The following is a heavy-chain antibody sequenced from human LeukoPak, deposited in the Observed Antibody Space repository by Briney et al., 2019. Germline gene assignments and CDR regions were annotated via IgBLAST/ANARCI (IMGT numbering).Heavy chain of an antibody. D-gene: IGHD6-13*01. CDR1: GGSISSYY. J-gene: IGHJ3*02. V-gene: IGHV4-59*01. CDR2: IYYSGST. Sequence: PSETLSLTCTVSGGSISSYYWSWIRQPPGKGLEWIGYIYYSGSTNYNPSLKSRVTISVDTSKNPFSLKLSSVTAADTAVYYCAKRYSSSWYDAFDIWGQGTMVTVSS. CDR3: AKRYSSSWYDAFDI.